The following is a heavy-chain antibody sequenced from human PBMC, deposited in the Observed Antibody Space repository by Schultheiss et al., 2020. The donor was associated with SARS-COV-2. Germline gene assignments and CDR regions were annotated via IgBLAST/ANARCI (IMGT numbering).Heavy chain of an antibody. V-gene: IGHV4-39*07. Sequence: SETLSLTCTVSGGSISSSSYYWGWIRQPPGKGLEWIGEINHSGSTNYNPSLKSRVTISVDTSKNQFSLKLSSVTAADTAVYYCARDFGAVAYFDYWGQGTLVTVSS. CDR3: ARDFGAVAYFDY. CDR1: GGSISSSSYY. D-gene: IGHD6-19*01. CDR2: INHSGST. J-gene: IGHJ4*02.